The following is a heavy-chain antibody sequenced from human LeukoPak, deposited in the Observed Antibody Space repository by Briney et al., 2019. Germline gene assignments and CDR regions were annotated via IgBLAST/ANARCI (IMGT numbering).Heavy chain of an antibody. CDR3: ARGGGYNWFDP. D-gene: IGHD3-16*01. CDR1: GGSFSGYY. CDR2: INHSGST. V-gene: IGHV4-34*01. Sequence: SETLSLTCAVYGGSFSGYYWSWIRQPPGKGLEWIGEINHSGSTNYNPSLKTRVTISVDTSKNQFSLKMSSVTAADTAVYYCARGGGYNWFDPWGQGALVTVSS. J-gene: IGHJ5*02.